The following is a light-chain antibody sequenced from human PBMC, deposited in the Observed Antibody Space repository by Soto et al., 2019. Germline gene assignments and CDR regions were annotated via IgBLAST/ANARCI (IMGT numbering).Light chain of an antibody. CDR1: QSVSTG. J-gene: IGKJ2*01. CDR3: QQYSSYSPFT. Sequence: DIPMTQSPSTLSASVGDRVTITCRASQSVSTGLAWYQQKPGKAPRLLIYKASTLEDGVPSRFSGSGSGTEFTLTISSLQPDDFATYYCQQYSSYSPFTFGQGTKVDI. V-gene: IGKV1-5*03. CDR2: KAS.